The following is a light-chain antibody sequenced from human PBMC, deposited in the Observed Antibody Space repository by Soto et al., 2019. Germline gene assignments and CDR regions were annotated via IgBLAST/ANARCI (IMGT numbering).Light chain of an antibody. Sequence: EIVLTQSPATLSLSPGERATLSCRASQSVSSSYLAWYQQKPGQAPMLLIYGASSRATGIPDRFSGSGSGTDFTLTISRLEPEDFAVYYCQQYGSSPWTFGQGTKVEIK. CDR1: QSVSSSY. J-gene: IGKJ1*01. CDR3: QQYGSSPWT. V-gene: IGKV3-20*01. CDR2: GAS.